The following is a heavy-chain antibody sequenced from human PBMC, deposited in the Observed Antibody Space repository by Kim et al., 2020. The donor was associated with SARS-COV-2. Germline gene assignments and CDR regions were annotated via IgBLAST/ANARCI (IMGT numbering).Heavy chain of an antibody. J-gene: IGHJ4*02. D-gene: IGHD4-4*01. CDR2: VNAANDQT. CDR1: GYTFKTYP. Sequence: ASVKVSCKASGYTFKTYPIHWLRQAPGQTLEWMGWVNAANDQTKYSQKFQGRITISRDTSANTAYMELRSLTTTDTAFYYCVRDMNPTVTVYWGQGTLVT. V-gene: IGHV1-3*01. CDR3: VRDMNPTVTVY.